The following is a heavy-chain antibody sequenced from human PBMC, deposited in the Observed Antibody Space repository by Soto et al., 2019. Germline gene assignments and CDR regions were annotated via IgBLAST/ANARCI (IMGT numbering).Heavy chain of an antibody. D-gene: IGHD1-1*01. CDR2: ISWNSGKI. J-gene: IGHJ4*02. CDR3: AKDMGTTGTLDF. V-gene: IGHV3-9*01. CDR1: GFMFNNYD. Sequence: EVQVVESGGGLIQPGRSLRLSCVASGFMFNNYDMHWVRQPPGKGLEWVSGISWNSGKIVYADSVKGRFTISRDSAKNSLYLQMNSLRPEDTALYYCAKDMGTTGTLDFWGPGTLVTVST.